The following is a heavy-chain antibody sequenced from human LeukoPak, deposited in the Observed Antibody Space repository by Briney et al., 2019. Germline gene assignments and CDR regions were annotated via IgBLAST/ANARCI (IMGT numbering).Heavy chain of an antibody. V-gene: IGHV3-21*01. D-gene: IGHD6-13*01. CDR2: MTTTSSYI. Sequence: PGGSLRLSCAASGFTFSDYGMSWVRQAPGKGLEWVSSMTTTSSYIYYADSVKGRFTISRDNAKNSLYLQTNSLRAEDTALYYCARLIGYAIAAAATDYWGQGALVTVSS. CDR3: ARLIGYAIAAAATDY. CDR1: GFTFSDYG. J-gene: IGHJ4*02.